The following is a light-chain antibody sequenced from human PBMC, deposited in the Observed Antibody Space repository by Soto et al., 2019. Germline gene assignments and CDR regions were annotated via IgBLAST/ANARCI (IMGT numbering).Light chain of an antibody. J-gene: IGKJ1*01. CDR2: GAS. CDR3: QQYDTSSWT. V-gene: IGKV3-20*01. Sequence: EIVLTQSPGTLSLSPGERATLSCGASQSVRSSYLAWYQQKPGQAPRLLIYGASSRATGIPDRFSGSGSGTDFTLTISRLEPEDSAVYYCQQYDTSSWTFGQGTKVEIK. CDR1: QSVRSSY.